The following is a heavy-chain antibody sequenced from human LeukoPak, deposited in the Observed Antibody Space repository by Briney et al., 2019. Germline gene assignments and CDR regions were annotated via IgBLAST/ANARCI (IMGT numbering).Heavy chain of an antibody. Sequence: PGRSLRLSCAASGFTFSSYAMHWVRQAPGKGLEWVALISYDGGNTYYADSVKGQFTISGDNSKNTLDLQLNSLRVEDTAVYYCARDSTYYYGSGSSGPHYFDYWGQGTLVTVSS. CDR1: GFTFSSYA. D-gene: IGHD3-10*01. V-gene: IGHV3-30*01. CDR2: ISYDGGNT. J-gene: IGHJ4*02. CDR3: ARDSTYYYGSGSSGPHYFDY.